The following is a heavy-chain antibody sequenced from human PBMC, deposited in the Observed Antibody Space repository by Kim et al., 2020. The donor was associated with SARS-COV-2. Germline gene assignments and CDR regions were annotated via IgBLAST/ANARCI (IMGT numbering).Heavy chain of an antibody. CDR1: GGTFSSYA. J-gene: IGHJ5*02. V-gene: IGHV1-69*13. CDR2: IIPIFGTA. Sequence: SVKVSCKASGGTFSSYAISWVRQAPGQGLEWMGGIIPIFGTANYAQKFQGRVTITADESTSTAYMELSSLRSEDTAVYYCARDVDGYCSSTSCYWCCNWFDPWGQGTLVTVSS. CDR3: ARDVDGYCSSTSCYWCCNWFDP. D-gene: IGHD2-2*03.